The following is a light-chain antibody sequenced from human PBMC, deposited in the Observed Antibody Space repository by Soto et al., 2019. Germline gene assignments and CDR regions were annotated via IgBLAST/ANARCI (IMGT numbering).Light chain of an antibody. CDR2: DIR. V-gene: IGLV2-14*03. Sequence: QSALTQPASVSGSPGQSITISCTGTTSDVGGYKYVSWYQQHPGKAPKLMIYDIRNRPSVVSNRFSGSKSGNKAALTISGLQAEDEADYYCRSYTSSSTRVFGTGTKLTVL. CDR3: RSYTSSSTRV. CDR1: TSDVGGYKY. J-gene: IGLJ1*01.